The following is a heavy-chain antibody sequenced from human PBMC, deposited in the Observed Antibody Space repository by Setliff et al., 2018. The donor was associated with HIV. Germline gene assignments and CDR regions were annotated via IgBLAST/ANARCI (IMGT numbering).Heavy chain of an antibody. J-gene: IGHJ4*02. CDR2: IYSSGST. V-gene: IGHV4-61*02. D-gene: IGHD3-10*01. CDR3: ARESYFYYFDY. CDR1: GGSISSGTYY. Sequence: PSETLSLTSTVSGGSISSGTYYWSWIRQPAVKGLEWIGRIYSSGSTNYNPSLKSRVTISVDTSKNQFSLKLSSVTAADAAVYYCARESYFYYFDYWGQGTLVTV.